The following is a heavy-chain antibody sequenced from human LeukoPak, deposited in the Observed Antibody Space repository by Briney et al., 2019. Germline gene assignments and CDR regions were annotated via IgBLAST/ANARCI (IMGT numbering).Heavy chain of an antibody. CDR2: IYPGDSDT. CDR3: ARVPIRYSSSDRTPDY. CDR1: GYSFTSYW. Sequence: GESLKISCKGSGYSFTSYWIGWVRQMPGKGLEWMGIIYPGDSDTRYSPSFQGQVTISADKSISTAYLQWSSLKASDTAMYYCARVPIRYSSSDRTPDYWGQGTLVTVSS. J-gene: IGHJ4*02. V-gene: IGHV5-51*01. D-gene: IGHD6-13*01.